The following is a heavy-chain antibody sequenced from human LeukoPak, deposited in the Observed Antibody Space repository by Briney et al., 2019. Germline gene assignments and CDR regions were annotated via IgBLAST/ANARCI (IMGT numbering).Heavy chain of an antibody. CDR3: AKGVWFGELSFDY. D-gene: IGHD3-10*01. Sequence: GGSLRLSCAASGFAFSSYGMHWVRQAPGKGLEWVAVIWYDGSNKYYADSVKGRFTISRDNSKNTLYLQMNSLRAEDTAVYYCAKGVWFGELSFDYWGQGTLVTVSS. CDR2: IWYDGSNK. CDR1: GFAFSSYG. V-gene: IGHV3-30*02. J-gene: IGHJ4*02.